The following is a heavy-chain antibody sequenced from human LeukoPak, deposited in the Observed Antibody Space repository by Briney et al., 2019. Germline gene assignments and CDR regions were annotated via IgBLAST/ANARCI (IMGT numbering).Heavy chain of an antibody. Sequence: GGSLRLSCAASGFTFSSYAMSWVRQAPGKGLEWISGISGSGDSTKYADSVKGRFTVSRDNSKNTLFLQMNNLRAEDTAVYYCAKDGGLWVSAHWGDSWGRGTLVTVSS. CDR1: GFTFSSYA. V-gene: IGHV3-23*01. J-gene: IGHJ4*02. CDR2: ISGSGDST. CDR3: AKDGGLWVSAHWGDS. D-gene: IGHD7-27*01.